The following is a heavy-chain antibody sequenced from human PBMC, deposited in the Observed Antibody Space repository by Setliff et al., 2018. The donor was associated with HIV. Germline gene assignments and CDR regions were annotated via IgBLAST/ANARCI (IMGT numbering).Heavy chain of an antibody. CDR3: ARHHPGGIAAAGLDY. J-gene: IGHJ4*02. CDR1: GVSISDNNW. D-gene: IGHD6-13*01. CDR2: VYHTGST. V-gene: IGHV4-4*02. Sequence: SETLSLTCDVSGVSISDNNWWSWVRQPPGRGLEWIGEVYHTGSTNYNPSLKSRVTISVDTPKNEFSLKLSSMTAADTAVYYCARHHPGGIAAAGLDYWGQGTLVTVSS.